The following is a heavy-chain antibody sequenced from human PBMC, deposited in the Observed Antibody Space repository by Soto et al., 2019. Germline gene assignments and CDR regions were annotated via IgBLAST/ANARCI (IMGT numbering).Heavy chain of an antibody. CDR2: MNPNSGNT. V-gene: IGHV1-8*01. J-gene: IGHJ4*02. CDR1: GYTFTSYD. D-gene: IGHD6-19*01. Sequence: ASVKVSCKASGYTFTSYDINWVRQATGQGLEWMGWMNPNSGNTGYAQKFQGRVTMTRNTSMSTAYMELSSLRSEDTAVYYCAKGRLSIAVAGTVLGYFDYWGQGTLVTVSS. CDR3: AKGRLSIAVAGTVLGYFDY.